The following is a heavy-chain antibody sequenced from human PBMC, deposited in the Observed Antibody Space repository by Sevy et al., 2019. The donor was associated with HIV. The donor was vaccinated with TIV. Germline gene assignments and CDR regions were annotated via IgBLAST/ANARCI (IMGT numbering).Heavy chain of an antibody. CDR3: ARRTIAARPRDY. Sequence: SETLSLTCTVSDDSISSGYYWGWIQQPPGKGLEWIGSIYHTGSTYYNPSLKSRVIISVDTSKNQFSLKLSSVTAADTAVYCCARRTIAARPRDYWGQGTLVTVSS. D-gene: IGHD6-6*01. CDR1: DDSISSGYY. J-gene: IGHJ4*02. V-gene: IGHV4-38-2*02. CDR2: IYHTGST.